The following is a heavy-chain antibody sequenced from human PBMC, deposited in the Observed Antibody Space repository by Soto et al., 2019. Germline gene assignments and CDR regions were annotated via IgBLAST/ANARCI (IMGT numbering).Heavy chain of an antibody. CDR3: ARDISYESPYGMDV. Sequence: GGSLRLSCAASGFTFSHYTMSWVRQAPGKGLEWVSSSIGGRTFIYYANSVKGRFTISRDNAKNSLYLQMNSLRAEDTAVYYCARDISYESPYGMDVWGQGTPVTV. CDR1: GFTFSHYT. D-gene: IGHD3-22*01. V-gene: IGHV3-21*01. J-gene: IGHJ6*02. CDR2: SIGGRTFI.